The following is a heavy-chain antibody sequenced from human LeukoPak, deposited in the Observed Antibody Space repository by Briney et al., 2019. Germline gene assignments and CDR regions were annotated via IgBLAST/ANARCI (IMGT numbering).Heavy chain of an antibody. D-gene: IGHD2-15*01. Sequence: ASVKVSCKASGDSTTNHYMHREWQAPGQGLEWMGWINPNSGGTNYALKFQGRVTMTTDTSISTAYMEVSRLRSDDTAVYYCARDDTLGYWGQGTLVTVSS. CDR3: ARDDTLGY. J-gene: IGHJ4*02. V-gene: IGHV1-2*02. CDR1: GDSTTNHY. CDR2: INPNSGGT.